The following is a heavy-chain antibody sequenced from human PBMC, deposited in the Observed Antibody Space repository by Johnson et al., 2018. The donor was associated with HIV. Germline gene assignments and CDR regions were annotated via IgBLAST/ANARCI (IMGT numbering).Heavy chain of an antibody. CDR1: GFTFDDYA. D-gene: IGHD1-1*01. V-gene: IGHV3-9*01. J-gene: IGHJ3*01. CDR3: ATVWRNEGRHAFDV. CDR2: ISWNSGSI. Sequence: EVQLVESGGGLVQPGRSLRLSCAASGFTFDDYAMHWVRQAPGKGLEWVSGISWNSGSIGDADSVKGRFTISRDNAKNSLYLQMNSLRAEDTAVYFCATVWRNEGRHAFDVWGQGTMVTVSS.